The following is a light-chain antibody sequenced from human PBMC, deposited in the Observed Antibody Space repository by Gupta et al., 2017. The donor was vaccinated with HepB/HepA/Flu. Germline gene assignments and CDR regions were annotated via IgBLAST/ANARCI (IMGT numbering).Light chain of an antibody. J-gene: IGKJ4*01. CDR1: QSVTGNS. CDR3: QQYYSTSVT. CDR2: DAS. V-gene: IGKV3-20*01. Sequence: EIVLRQPPDTLSLSPGERATLSCMASQSVTGNSLAWYQQKPGQAPRLLIYDASTRATGIPDKFSGSGSGTDFTLTISTLEPEDFAVYYCQQYYSTSVTFGGGTKVEIK.